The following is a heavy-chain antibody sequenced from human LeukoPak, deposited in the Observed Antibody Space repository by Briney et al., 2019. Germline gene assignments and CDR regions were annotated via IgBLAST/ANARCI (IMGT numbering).Heavy chain of an antibody. V-gene: IGHV3-23*01. CDR3: AKDRRYSYGPTDY. CDR1: GLTFSSYA. D-gene: IGHD5-18*01. Sequence: PGGSLRLSCAASGLTFSSYAMSWVRQAPGQGLEWVSAISGSGGSTYYADSVKGRFTISRDNSKNTLYLQMNSLRAEDTAVYYCAKDRRYSYGPTDYWGQGTLVTVSS. J-gene: IGHJ4*02. CDR2: ISGSGGST.